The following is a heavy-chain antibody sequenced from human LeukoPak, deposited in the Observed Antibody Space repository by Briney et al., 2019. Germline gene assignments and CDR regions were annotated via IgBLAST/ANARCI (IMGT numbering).Heavy chain of an antibody. V-gene: IGHV5-51*01. CDR3: AYTSNHHGMMD. J-gene: IGHJ4*02. Sequence: GESLKISCKGSGYSFTSYWIGWVRQMPGKGLEWMGIIYPGDSDTRYSPSFQGQVTISADKFISTAYLQWSSLKASDTAIYYCAYTSNHHGMMDWGQGTLVTVSS. CDR2: IYPGDSDT. D-gene: IGHD3-16*01. CDR1: GYSFTSYW.